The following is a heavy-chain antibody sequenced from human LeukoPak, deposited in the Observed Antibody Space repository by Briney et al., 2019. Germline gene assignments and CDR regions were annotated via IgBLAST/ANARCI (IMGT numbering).Heavy chain of an antibody. V-gene: IGHV1-18*01. D-gene: IGHD2-21*02. CDR1: GYTFISYG. CDR3: ARGLGVVTAQSEQPKPRYFDL. CDR2: ISGYNGNT. J-gene: IGHJ2*01. Sequence: ASVKVSCKASGYTFISYGISWVRQAPGQGLEWMGWISGYNGNTNYAQNLQGRVTMTTDTSTSTACMELRSLRSDDTAVYYCARGLGVVTAQSEQPKPRYFDLWGRGTQVTVSS.